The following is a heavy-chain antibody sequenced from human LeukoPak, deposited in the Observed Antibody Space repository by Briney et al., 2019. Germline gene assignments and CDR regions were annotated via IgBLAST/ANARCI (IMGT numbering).Heavy chain of an antibody. D-gene: IGHD6-6*01. CDR1: GFTYSTYG. CDR2: ISTNGAAT. V-gene: IGHV3-23*01. CDR3: AKGQSTIATRSFDS. Sequence: GGSLRLSCAASGFTYSTYGMNWVRQDPGKGLEWVSTISTNGAATYYTDSVKGRFTISRDNSKNTLFLQMNSLRAEDTAIYYCAKGQSTIATRSFDSWGQGTLVTVSS. J-gene: IGHJ4*02.